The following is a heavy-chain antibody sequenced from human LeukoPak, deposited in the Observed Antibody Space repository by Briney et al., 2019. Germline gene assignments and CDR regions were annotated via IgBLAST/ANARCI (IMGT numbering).Heavy chain of an antibody. J-gene: IGHJ6*03. Sequence: GGSLRLSCEASGFTFSSYAMSWVRQARGGGLEWVSGIIDSGDITYYANSVKGRFTISRDNSKNTLYLQINSLRAEDTAVYYCAKLGGQEVYNYYVGVWGKGTTVAVSS. CDR2: IIDSGDIT. CDR3: AKLGGQEVYNYYVGV. D-gene: IGHD3-16*01. V-gene: IGHV3-23*01. CDR1: GFTFSSYA.